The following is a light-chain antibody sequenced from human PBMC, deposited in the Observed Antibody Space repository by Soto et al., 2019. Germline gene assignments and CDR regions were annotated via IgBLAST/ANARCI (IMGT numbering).Light chain of an antibody. CDR2: GAS. Sequence: DVRLTESPSSLSASVGGRVTITCRANQSISFFLSWYQPRPGRAPKLLIYGASNLLSGVPSRFSSGGSGTDFTLTIRSLQPEDFATYDCQQYNSYSTFGQGTKV. CDR3: QQYNSYST. CDR1: QSISFF. V-gene: IGKV1-39*01. J-gene: IGKJ1*01.